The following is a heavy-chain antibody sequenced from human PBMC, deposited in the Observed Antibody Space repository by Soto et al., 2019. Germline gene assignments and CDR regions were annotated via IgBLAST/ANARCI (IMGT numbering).Heavy chain of an antibody. V-gene: IGHV4-39*01. CDR1: GASIDRSNYY. D-gene: IGHD3-22*01. CDR2: TYYNGNA. Sequence: SETLSLTCTVSGASIDRSNYYWDWIRQPPGKGLEWIGTTYYNGNAYYNPSLKIRVTMSVDTSKNQFSLKLISVTASDTAVYYCARHFVAVVIKGWGYWGQGTLVTVS. CDR3: ARHFVAVVIKGWGY. J-gene: IGHJ4*02.